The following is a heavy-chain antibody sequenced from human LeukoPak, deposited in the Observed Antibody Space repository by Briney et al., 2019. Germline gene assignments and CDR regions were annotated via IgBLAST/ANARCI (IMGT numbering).Heavy chain of an antibody. D-gene: IGHD7-27*01. Sequence: PSETLSLPCSVCVGSICIFHWWSPLRQSPEKGLEWIGDILHSGDTNYNPSLKSRVALSVDPSKHQFSLQMTSVTVADAAIYLWARLTWAPRYFDLGGRGTLVTVSS. CDR1: VGSICIFHW. CDR3: ARLTWAPRYFDL. V-gene: IGHV4-4*02. J-gene: IGHJ2*01. CDR2: ILHSGDT.